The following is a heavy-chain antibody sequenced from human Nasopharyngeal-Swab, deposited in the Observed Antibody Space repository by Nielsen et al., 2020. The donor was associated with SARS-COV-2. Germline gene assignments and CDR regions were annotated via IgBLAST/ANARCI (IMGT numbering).Heavy chain of an antibody. CDR2: ISGADDST. J-gene: IGHJ6*02. CDR1: GFIFKNYA. CDR3: AKDRDSGDDSGEYYHYYGMDV. V-gene: IGHV3-23*01. Sequence: GESLKISCSASGFIFKNYAMNWVRQAPGRGLEWVSAISGADDSTTYADSVKGRFTISRDNSKNTLDLQMNSLRAEVTAMYYCAKDRDSGDDSGEYYHYYGMDVWGQGTSVTVS. D-gene: IGHD5-12*01.